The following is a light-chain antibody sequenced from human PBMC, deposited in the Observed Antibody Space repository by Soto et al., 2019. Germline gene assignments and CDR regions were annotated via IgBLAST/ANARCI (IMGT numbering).Light chain of an antibody. CDR2: AAS. V-gene: IGKV1-27*01. CDR3: QKYDIAPRT. J-gene: IGKJ4*01. Sequence: DIQMTQSPSSLSASVGVRVTITCRASQDISNYLAWYQQRPGKVPKLLIYAASTLQSGVPSRFSGSGSGTDFTLTISSLQPEDVATYYCQKYDIAPRTFGGGTKVEIK. CDR1: QDISNY.